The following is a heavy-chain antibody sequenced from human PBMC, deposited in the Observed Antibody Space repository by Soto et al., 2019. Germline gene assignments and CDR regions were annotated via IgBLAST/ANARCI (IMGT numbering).Heavy chain of an antibody. D-gene: IGHD4-17*01. CDR1: GYTFTGYY. J-gene: IGHJ6*03. V-gene: IGHV1-2*04. CDR2: INPNSGGT. Sequence: ASVKVSCKASGYTFTGYYMHWVRQAPGQGLEWMGWINPNSGGTNYAQKFQGWVTMTRGTSISTAYMELSRLRSDDTAVYYCASGGPRYGDYEGDYYYMDVWGKGTTVTVSS. CDR3: ASGGPRYGDYEGDYYYMDV.